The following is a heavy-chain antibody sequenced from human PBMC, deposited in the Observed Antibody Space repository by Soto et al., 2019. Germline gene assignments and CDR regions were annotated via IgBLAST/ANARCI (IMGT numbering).Heavy chain of an antibody. CDR1: GFTFSSYG. Sequence: GGSLRLSCAASGFTFSSYGMHWVRQAPGKGLEWVAVIWYDGSNKYYADSVKGRFTISRDNSKNTLYLQMNSLRAEDTAVYYCARAGVRSPYYGMDVWGQGTTVTVSS. CDR3: ARAGVRSPYYGMDV. D-gene: IGHD3-3*01. V-gene: IGHV3-33*01. CDR2: IWYDGSNK. J-gene: IGHJ6*02.